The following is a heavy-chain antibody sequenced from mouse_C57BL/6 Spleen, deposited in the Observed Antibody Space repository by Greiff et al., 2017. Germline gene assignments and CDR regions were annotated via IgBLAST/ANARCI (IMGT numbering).Heavy chain of an antibody. Sequence: EVQLQQSGAELVRPGASVKLSCTASGFNIKDDYMHWVKQRPDQGLEWIGWIDPENGDTEYASKFQGKATITADTSSNTAYLQLSRLTSEYTAVYYGTAGYGSSYGYFDVWGTGTTVTVSS. CDR3: TAGYGSSYGYFDV. CDR1: GFNIKDDY. J-gene: IGHJ1*03. CDR2: IDPENGDT. V-gene: IGHV14-4*01. D-gene: IGHD1-1*01.